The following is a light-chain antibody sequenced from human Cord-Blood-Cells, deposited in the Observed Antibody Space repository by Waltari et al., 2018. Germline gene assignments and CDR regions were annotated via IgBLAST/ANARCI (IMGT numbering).Light chain of an antibody. J-gene: IGLJ1*01. CDR3: SSYTSSSTLV. Sequence: QSALTQPASVSGSPGQSLTISCTGTSSDVGGYNYVSWYQQHPGKAPKLMIYDVSNRPSGVSKRFSGSKSGNTASLTISGLQAEDEADYYCSSYTSSSTLVFGTGTKVTVL. CDR2: DVS. V-gene: IGLV2-14*01. CDR1: SSDVGGYNY.